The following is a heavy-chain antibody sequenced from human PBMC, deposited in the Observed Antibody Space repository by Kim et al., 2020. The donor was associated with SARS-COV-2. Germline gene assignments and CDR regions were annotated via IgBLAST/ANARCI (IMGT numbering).Heavy chain of an antibody. CDR2: IKQDGSEK. CDR1: GFTFSSYW. J-gene: IGHJ6*02. CDR3: ARDAYPDYGDYSYYYYGMDV. D-gene: IGHD4-17*01. V-gene: IGHV3-7*03. Sequence: GGSLRLSCVASGFTFSSYWMSWVRQAPGKGLEWVANIKQDGSEKYYVDSVKGRFTISRDNAKNSLYLQMNSLRAEDTAVYYCARDAYPDYGDYSYYYYGMDVWGQGTTVTVSS.